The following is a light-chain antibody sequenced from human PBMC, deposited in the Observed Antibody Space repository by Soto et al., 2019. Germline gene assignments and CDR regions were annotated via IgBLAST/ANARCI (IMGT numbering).Light chain of an antibody. Sequence: QSVLTQPPSVSGAPGQRVTISCTGSSSNIGAGYDVHWYQQLPGTAHKVLIYGNNNRPSGVPDRFSGSKSGTSASLAIAGLQAEDEADYYCQSFDSSLRDYVFGAGTKLTVL. CDR3: QSFDSSLRDYV. CDR1: SSNIGAGYD. CDR2: GNN. V-gene: IGLV1-40*01. J-gene: IGLJ1*01.